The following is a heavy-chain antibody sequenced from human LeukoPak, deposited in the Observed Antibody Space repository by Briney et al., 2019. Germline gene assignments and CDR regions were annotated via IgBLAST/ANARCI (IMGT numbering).Heavy chain of an antibody. V-gene: IGHV3-11*01. CDR2: INIGGTNT. CDR1: GFTFNDYY. CDR3: ATDGAGFDT. J-gene: IGHJ5*02. Sequence: GGSLRLSCAPSGFTFNDYYMSWIRQAPGKGLEWLSYINIGGTNTHYADSVKGRFTISRDNAKKSLYLEMNNRRAEDTAVYYCATDGAGFDTWGQGVLVTVSS.